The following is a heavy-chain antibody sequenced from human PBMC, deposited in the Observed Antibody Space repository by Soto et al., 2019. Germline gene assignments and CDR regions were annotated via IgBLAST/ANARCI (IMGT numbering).Heavy chain of an antibody. J-gene: IGHJ4*01. CDR2: TYYRSKWYY. CDR3: ARGEQYSGRIFDY. V-gene: IGHV6-1*01. CDR1: GDSVSSNSAG. D-gene: IGHD1-26*01. Sequence: SQTLSLTCAITGDSVSSNSAGWSWVRQSPSRGLEWLGRTYYRSKWYYEYAVSVRGRITINPDTSKNQYSLQLNSVTPEDTAVYFCARGEQYSGRIFDYWGQGTMVTVSS.